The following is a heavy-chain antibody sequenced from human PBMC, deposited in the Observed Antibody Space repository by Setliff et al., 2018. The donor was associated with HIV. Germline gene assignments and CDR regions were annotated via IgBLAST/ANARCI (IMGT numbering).Heavy chain of an antibody. CDR2: IYSTGDT. J-gene: IGHJ4*02. V-gene: IGHV4-4*07. CDR3: ARAPRYYRGWYIPEYFDN. Sequence: SETLSLTCSVSGGSISNFYWSWIRQPPGKGLEWVGHIYSTGDTNYNPSLKSRVTLSADTSKNQLSLSLTSVTAADTAVYFCARAPRYYRGWYIPEYFDNWGEGTLVTVSS. D-gene: IGHD6-19*01. CDR1: GGSISNFY.